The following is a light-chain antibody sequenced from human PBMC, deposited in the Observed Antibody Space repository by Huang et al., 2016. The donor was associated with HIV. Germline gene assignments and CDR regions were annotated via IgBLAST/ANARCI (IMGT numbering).Light chain of an antibody. CDR2: AAS. V-gene: IGKV1-27*01. Sequence: DIQMTQYPSSLSASVGDRVTITCRASQDIKNYLAWYQQKAGQVPKLLIYAASSLQSGVPSLFSGSGSGTDFTLSIISLQPEDVAIYYCQKYDSVPRTFGQGTKVDIK. CDR3: QKYDSVPRT. CDR1: QDIKNY. J-gene: IGKJ1*01.